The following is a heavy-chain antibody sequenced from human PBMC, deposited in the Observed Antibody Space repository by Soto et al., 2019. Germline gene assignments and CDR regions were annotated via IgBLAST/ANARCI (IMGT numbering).Heavy chain of an antibody. CDR2: IYYGGNT. CDR3: ARDFSPILEAYYYYGMDV. Sequence: SETLSLTCTVSGVSISSGGYYWIWIPQHPGKGLEWSGYIYYGGNTYYDPSLKSRVTISVDTSKNQFSLKLSSVTAADTAVYYWARDFSPILEAYYYYGMDVWVQGSTGTV. V-gene: IGHV4-31*03. D-gene: IGHD3-3*02. J-gene: IGHJ6*02. CDR1: GVSISSGGYY.